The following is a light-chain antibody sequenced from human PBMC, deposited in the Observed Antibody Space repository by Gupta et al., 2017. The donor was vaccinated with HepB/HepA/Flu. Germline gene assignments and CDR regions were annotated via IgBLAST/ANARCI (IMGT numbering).Light chain of an antibody. J-gene: IGKJ1*01. CDR2: AAS. CDR3: HLSNSTPLT. Sequence: DIQMTRPPSSLSASVGDRVTITCLASQSTSSYLNWYQQKPGKAPKLLIYAASSLQSGLRSRIICSASGIDLTLTISRLQREDITTYFIHLSNSTPLTFGEGTKVEIK. V-gene: IGKV1-39*01. CDR1: QSTSSY.